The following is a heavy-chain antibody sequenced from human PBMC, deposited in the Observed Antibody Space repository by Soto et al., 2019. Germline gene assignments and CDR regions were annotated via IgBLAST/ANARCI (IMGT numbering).Heavy chain of an antibody. J-gene: IGHJ3*02. D-gene: IGHD3-22*01. Sequence: ESLKISCKGSGYSFTSYWIGWVRQMPGKGLEWMGIIYPGDSDTRYSPSFQGQVTISADKSISTAYLQWSSLKASDTAMYYCARGRYYYDSSPDAFDIWGQGTMVTVSS. CDR1: GYSFTSYW. V-gene: IGHV5-51*01. CDR2: IYPGDSDT. CDR3: ARGRYYYDSSPDAFDI.